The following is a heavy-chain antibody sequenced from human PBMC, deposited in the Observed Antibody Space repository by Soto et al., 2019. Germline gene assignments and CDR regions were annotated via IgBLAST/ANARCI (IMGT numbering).Heavy chain of an antibody. D-gene: IGHD2-2*01. V-gene: IGHV3-23*01. CDR3: AKGPSSSSPYYFDC. CDR1: GFTFSSYA. CDR2: ISGSGYNI. Sequence: EVQLLESGGGLVQPGGSLRLSCGGSGFTFSSYAMSWVRQAPGKGLEWVSTISGSGYNIYYAESVKGRFIFSRDNSKNTVSLQMNSLGAEDTAIYSCAKGPSSSSPYYFDCWGQGTLVTVSS. J-gene: IGHJ4*02.